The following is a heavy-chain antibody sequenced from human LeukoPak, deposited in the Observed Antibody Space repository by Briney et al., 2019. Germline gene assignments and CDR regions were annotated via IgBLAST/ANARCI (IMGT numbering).Heavy chain of an antibody. V-gene: IGHV3-7*01. Sequence: GGSLRLSCAASGFTFSSYWMSWVRQAPGKGLEWVANIKKDGSEKYYVDSVKGRFTISRDNAKTSLYLQMNSLRAEDTAVYCCARDLSGVTGYTYGRGIDYWGQGTLVTVSS. CDR3: ARDLSGVTGYTYGRGIDY. J-gene: IGHJ4*02. CDR2: IKKDGSEK. CDR1: GFTFSSYW. D-gene: IGHD5-18*01.